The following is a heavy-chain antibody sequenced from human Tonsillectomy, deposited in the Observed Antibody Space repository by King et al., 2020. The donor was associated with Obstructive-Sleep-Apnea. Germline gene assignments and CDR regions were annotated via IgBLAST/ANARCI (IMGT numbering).Heavy chain of an antibody. CDR1: GGSFSASY. D-gene: IGHD1-26*01. J-gene: IGHJ4*02. V-gene: IGHV4-34*01. CDR3: ARVLGAAGPDYYFDY. Sequence: VQLQQWGAGLLKPSETLSLTCAVYGGSFSASYWGWIRQPPGKGLEWIGEINHSGSTNCNPSLKSRVTMSVDTSRNQFSLKLHSVTAADTALYYRARVLGAAGPDYYFDYWGQGTLVTVSS. CDR2: INHSGST.